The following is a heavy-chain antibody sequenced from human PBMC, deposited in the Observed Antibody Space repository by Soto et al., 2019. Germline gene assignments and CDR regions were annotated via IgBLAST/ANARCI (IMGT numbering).Heavy chain of an antibody. Sequence: GGSLRLSCATSGFTFKNVWMAWVRPAPGKGLEWVGRIKSKTDGGTTDYAAPVKGRFTISRDDSKNTLYLQMNSLKTEDTAVYYCTTDFLEWLLYFDYWGQGT. CDR2: IKSKTDGGTT. CDR3: TTDFLEWLLYFDY. J-gene: IGHJ4*02. D-gene: IGHD3-3*01. V-gene: IGHV3-15*01. CDR1: GFTFKNVW.